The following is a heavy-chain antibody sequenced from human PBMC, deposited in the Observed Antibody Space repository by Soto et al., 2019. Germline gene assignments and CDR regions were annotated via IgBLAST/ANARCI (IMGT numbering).Heavy chain of an antibody. J-gene: IGHJ4*02. V-gene: IGHV4-59*01. Sequence: SAARSLTSTVSGGSISSYYWSWIRQPPGKGLEWIGYIYYSGITNYNPSLKSRVTISVDTSKNQFSLKLSSVTAADTAVYYCARAQSLSVALDYWGQGTLVTVSS. CDR2: IYYSGIT. CDR1: GGSISSYY. D-gene: IGHD2-15*01. CDR3: ARAQSLSVALDY.